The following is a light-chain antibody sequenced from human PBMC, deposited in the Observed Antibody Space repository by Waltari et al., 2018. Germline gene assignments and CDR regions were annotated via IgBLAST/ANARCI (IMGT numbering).Light chain of an antibody. CDR2: SNN. CDR3: ATWDDSLNGL. CDR1: SSNIGSKS. J-gene: IGLJ2*01. Sequence: QSVLTQPPSVSGTPGQRVSFSCSGSSSNIGSKSVNWYQQVPGTAPKLLIYSNNQRPSGVPDRFSGSKSGTSASLAISGFQSEDEADYYCATWDDSLNGLFGGGTRLTVL. V-gene: IGLV1-44*01.